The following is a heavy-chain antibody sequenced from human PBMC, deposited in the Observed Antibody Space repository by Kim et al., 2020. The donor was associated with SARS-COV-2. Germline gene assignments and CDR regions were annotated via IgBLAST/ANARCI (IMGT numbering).Heavy chain of an antibody. CDR3: ARDRIVATMGGLYYYYYGMDV. Sequence: SETLSLTCTVSGGSISSYYWSWIRQPPGKGLEWIGYIYYSGSTNYNPSLKSRVTISVDTSKNQFSLKLSSVTAADTAVYYCARDRIVATMGGLYYYYYGMDVWGQGTTVTVSS. CDR1: GGSISSYY. J-gene: IGHJ6*02. CDR2: IYYSGST. V-gene: IGHV4-59*01. D-gene: IGHD5-12*01.